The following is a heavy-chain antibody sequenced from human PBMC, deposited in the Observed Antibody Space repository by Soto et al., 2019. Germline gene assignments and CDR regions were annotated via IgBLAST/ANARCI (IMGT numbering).Heavy chain of an antibody. CDR3: ARDRAVRGDWFDP. V-gene: IGHV4-4*07. CDR1: GGSISSYY. Sequence: SETLSLTCTVSGGSISSYYWTWIRQPAGKGLEWIGRLSTSGSTNYNPSLKSRVTMSVDTSKNQFSLNLSSLTAADTAVYYCARDRAVRGDWFDPWGQGTPVTVSS. D-gene: IGHD3-10*01. J-gene: IGHJ5*02. CDR2: LSTSGST.